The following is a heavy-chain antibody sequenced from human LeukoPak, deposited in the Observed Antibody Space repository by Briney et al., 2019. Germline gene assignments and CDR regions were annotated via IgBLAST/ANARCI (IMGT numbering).Heavy chain of an antibody. J-gene: IGHJ4*02. CDR1: GYTFTSYD. Sequence: ASVKVSCKASGYTFTSYDINWVRQATGQGLEWMGWMNPNSGNTGYAQKFQGRVTMTRNTSISTAYMELSSLRSEDTAVYYCARGGEEMATIWGGGQGTLVTVSS. V-gene: IGHV1-8*01. CDR2: MNPNSGNT. CDR3: ARGGEEMATIWG. D-gene: IGHD5-24*01.